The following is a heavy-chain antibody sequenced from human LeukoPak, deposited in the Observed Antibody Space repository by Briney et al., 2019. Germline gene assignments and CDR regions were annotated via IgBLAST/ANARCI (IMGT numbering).Heavy chain of an antibody. D-gene: IGHD5-18*01. CDR3: ARDVGYFRFDY. CDR2: IEEDGSDK. CDR1: GFTFSSTS. J-gene: IGHJ4*02. Sequence: GGSLRLSCAASGFTFSSTSMTWVRQAPGKGLEWVANIEEDGSDKYYVDSVKGRFTISRDNAKNSLYLQMNNLRAEDTAVHYCARDVGYFRFDYWGQGTLVTVSS. V-gene: IGHV3-7*01.